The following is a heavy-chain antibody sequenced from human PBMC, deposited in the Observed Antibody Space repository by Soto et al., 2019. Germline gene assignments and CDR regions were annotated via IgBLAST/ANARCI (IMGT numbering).Heavy chain of an antibody. Sequence: SVKVSCKASGGTFSSYAISWVRQAPGQGLEWMGGIIPIFGTANYAQKFQGRVTITADKSTSTAYMELSSLRSEDTAVYYCARPEAGGYCSSTSCYDVPADYYGIDVWGQGTTVTVSS. J-gene: IGHJ6*02. V-gene: IGHV1-69*06. CDR2: IIPIFGTA. D-gene: IGHD2-2*01. CDR1: GGTFSSYA. CDR3: ARPEAGGYCSSTSCYDVPADYYGIDV.